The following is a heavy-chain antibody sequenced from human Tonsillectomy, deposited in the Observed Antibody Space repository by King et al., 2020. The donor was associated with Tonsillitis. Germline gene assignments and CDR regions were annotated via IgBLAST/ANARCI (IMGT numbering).Heavy chain of an antibody. Sequence: VQLVESGGGVVQPGRSLRLSCAASGFTFSSYGMHWVRQAPGKGLEWVAVISYDGSNKYYADSVKGRFTISRDNSKNTLYLQMNSLRAEDTDVYYCAKALHNYYDSSGDAFDIWGQGTMVTVSS. J-gene: IGHJ3*02. D-gene: IGHD3-22*01. CDR1: GFTFSSYG. V-gene: IGHV3-30*18. CDR3: AKALHNYYDSSGDAFDI. CDR2: ISYDGSNK.